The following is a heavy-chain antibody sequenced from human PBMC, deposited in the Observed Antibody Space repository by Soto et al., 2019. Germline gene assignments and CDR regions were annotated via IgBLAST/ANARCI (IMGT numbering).Heavy chain of an antibody. CDR2: IYHSGTT. CDR3: AFPATADFDY. CDR1: GGSIISTNW. J-gene: IGHJ4*02. D-gene: IGHD6-13*01. V-gene: IGHV4-4*02. Sequence: PSETLCLTCAVSGGSIISTNWWTCVRQSPGRGLEWIGEIYHSGTTNYSPSLKSRVNIAVDMSTNHFSLTLISVTAADTAVYYCAFPATADFDYWGKGILVTVSS.